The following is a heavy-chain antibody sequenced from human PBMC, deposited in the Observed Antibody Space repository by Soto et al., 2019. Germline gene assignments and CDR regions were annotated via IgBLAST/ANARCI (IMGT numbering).Heavy chain of an antibody. CDR1: GFTFSSYG. V-gene: IGHV3-30*18. Sequence: GGSLRFSCAASGFTFSSYGMHWVRQAPGKGLEWVAVISYDGSNKYYADSVKGRFTISRDNSKNTLYLQMNSLRAEDTAVYYCAKDRSFDYWGQGTLVTVSS. CDR3: AKDRSFDY. J-gene: IGHJ4*02. CDR2: ISYDGSNK.